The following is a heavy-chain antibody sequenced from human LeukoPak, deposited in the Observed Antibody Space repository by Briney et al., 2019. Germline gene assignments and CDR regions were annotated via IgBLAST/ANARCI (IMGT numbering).Heavy chain of an antibody. CDR3: ARDLLRITIFGVPESMDV. J-gene: IGHJ6*03. D-gene: IGHD3-3*01. CDR2: INPNSGGT. V-gene: IGHV1-2*02. CDR1: GYTFTRYY. Sequence: ASVKVSCKASGYTFTRYYMHWVRQAPGQGLEWMGWINPNSGGTNYAQKFQGRVTMTRDTSTSTAYMELSRLRSDDTAVSYCARDLLRITIFGVPESMDVWGKGTTVTVSS.